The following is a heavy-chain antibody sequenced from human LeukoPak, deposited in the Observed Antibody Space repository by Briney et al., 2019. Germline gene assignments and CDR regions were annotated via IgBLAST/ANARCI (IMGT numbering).Heavy chain of an antibody. V-gene: IGHV4-39*01. J-gene: IGHJ5*02. CDR3: VRRNYVSGRIDP. D-gene: IGHD3-16*01. CDR2: FYYNGVT. Sequence: SETLSLTCTVSGGSISSSDYLWAWVRQLPGKGLEWIGDFYYNGVTSYDPSLKSRVTISVDTSKNQFSLNLTSVTAADTAVYHCVRRNYVSGRIDPWGQGTLVTVSS. CDR1: GGSISSSDYL.